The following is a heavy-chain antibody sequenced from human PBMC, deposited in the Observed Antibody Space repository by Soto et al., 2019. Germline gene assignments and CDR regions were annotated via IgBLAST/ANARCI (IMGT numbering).Heavy chain of an antibody. J-gene: IGHJ6*02. CDR3: ARSVGFGVVFVYYYGMDV. CDR1: GFTFSSYG. D-gene: IGHD3-3*01. CDR2: IWYDGSNK. V-gene: IGHV3-33*01. Sequence: PRGSLRLSCAASGFTFSSYGMHWVRQAPGKGLEWVAVIWYDGSNKYYADSVKGRFTISRDNSKNTLYLQMNSLRAEDTAVYYCARSVGFGVVFVYYYGMDVWGQGTTVTVSS.